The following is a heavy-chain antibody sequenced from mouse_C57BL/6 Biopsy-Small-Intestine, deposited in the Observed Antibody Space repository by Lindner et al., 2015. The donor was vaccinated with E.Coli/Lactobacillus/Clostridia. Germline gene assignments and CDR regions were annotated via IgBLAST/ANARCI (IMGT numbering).Heavy chain of an antibody. V-gene: IGHV1S137*01. J-gene: IGHJ4*01. CDR2: ISTYYGDS. CDR3: ARSYNYYSYDYTLDY. CDR1: GYTFTDYA. D-gene: IGHD2-12*01. Sequence: VQLQESGAELVRPGVSVKISCKGSGYTFTDYAIHWVMQSHAKSLEWIGVISTYYGDSNYNQKFKGKATMTVDKSSSTAYMELARLTSEDSAVYYCARSYNYYSYDYTLDYWGQGTSITVSS.